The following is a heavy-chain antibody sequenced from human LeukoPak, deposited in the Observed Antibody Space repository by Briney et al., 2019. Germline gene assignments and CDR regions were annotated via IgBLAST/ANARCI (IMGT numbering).Heavy chain of an antibody. V-gene: IGHV3-23*01. CDR1: GFTFTTNV. CDR3: ARRVGGTPDY. Sequence: GGSLRLSCAASGFTFTTNVMTWVRQAPGKGLEWVAAIGADGGSTDYADSVRGRFTISRDNSTNNLFLQMNSLRAEDTALYYCARRVGGTPDYWGRGTLVTVSS. CDR2: IGADGGST. J-gene: IGHJ4*02. D-gene: IGHD6-19*01.